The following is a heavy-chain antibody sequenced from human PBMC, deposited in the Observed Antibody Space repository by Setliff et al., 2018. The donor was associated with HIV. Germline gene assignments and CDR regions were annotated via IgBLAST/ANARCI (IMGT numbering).Heavy chain of an antibody. J-gene: IGHJ6*02. CDR1: EYTFASHA. Sequence: ASVKVSCKASEYTFASHALIWVRQAPGQGLEWMGWINTFTGTPTYAQGFTGRFVFSLDTSVSTAYLQINHLKADDTAVYYCAREYQFLSHYYGLYVWGQGTTVTVSS. CDR2: INTFTGTP. V-gene: IGHV7-4-1*02. D-gene: IGHD3-16*02. CDR3: AREYQFLSHYYGLYV.